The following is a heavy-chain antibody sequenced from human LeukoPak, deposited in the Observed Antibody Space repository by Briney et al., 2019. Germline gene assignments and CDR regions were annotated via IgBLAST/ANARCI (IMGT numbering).Heavy chain of an antibody. J-gene: IGHJ4*02. CDR3: AKGLFVAAAGTPDY. CDR1: GFTFSSYA. CDR2: ISGSGGST. D-gene: IGHD6-13*01. V-gene: IGHV3-23*01. Sequence: PGGSLRLSCAASGFTFSSYAMSWVRQAPGKGLEWVSAISGSGGSTYYADSMKGRFTISRDNSKNTLYLQMNSLRAEDTAVYYCAKGLFVAAAGTPDYWGQGTLVTVSS.